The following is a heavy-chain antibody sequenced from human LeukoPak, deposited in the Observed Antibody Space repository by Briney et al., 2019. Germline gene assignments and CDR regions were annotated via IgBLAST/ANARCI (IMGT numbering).Heavy chain of an antibody. V-gene: IGHV3-11*01. CDR3: ARVRGSGFCSGSSCAKDPGYYYYMDV. CDR2: INPSGSTI. J-gene: IGHJ6*03. D-gene: IGHD2-2*01. CDR1: GFTFSGYY. Sequence: GGSLRLSCEGSGFTFSGYYMSWIRQAPGKGLEWVSYINPSGSTIYYADSVKGRFTISRDNAKKSLDLQMYSLRTEDTAVYYCARVRGSGFCSGSSCAKDPGYYYYMDVWGKGTTVTVSS.